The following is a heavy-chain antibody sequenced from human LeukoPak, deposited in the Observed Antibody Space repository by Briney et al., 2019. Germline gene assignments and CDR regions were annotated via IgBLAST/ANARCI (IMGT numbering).Heavy chain of an antibody. CDR1: GDSVSSNSAA. J-gene: IGHJ6*02. V-gene: IGHV6-1*01. CDR2: TYYRSKWYN. Sequence: SQTLSLTCAISGDSVSSNSAAWNWIRQSPSRGLEWLGRTYYRSKWYNDYAVSVKSRITINPDTSKNQFSLQLNSVTPEDTAVYYCARWAAAGPYYYYYGMDVWGQGTTVTVSS. D-gene: IGHD6-13*01. CDR3: ARWAAAGPYYYYYGMDV.